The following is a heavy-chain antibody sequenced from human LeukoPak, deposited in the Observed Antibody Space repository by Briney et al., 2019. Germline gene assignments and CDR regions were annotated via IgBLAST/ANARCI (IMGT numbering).Heavy chain of an antibody. D-gene: IGHD5-12*01. Sequence: AASVKVSCKASGYTFTGYYMHWVRQAPGQGLEWMGWINPNSGGKNYAQKFQGRVTMTRDTSISTAYMELSRLRSDDTAVYYCASVATSTVYYGMDVWGQGTTVTVSS. CDR1: GYTFTGYY. V-gene: IGHV1-2*02. J-gene: IGHJ6*02. CDR2: INPNSGGK. CDR3: ASVATSTVYYGMDV.